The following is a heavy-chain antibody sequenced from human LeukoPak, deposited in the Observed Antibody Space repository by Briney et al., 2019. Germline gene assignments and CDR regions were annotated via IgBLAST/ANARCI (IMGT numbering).Heavy chain of an antibody. V-gene: IGHV4-31*03. D-gene: IGHD2-2*01. CDR1: GGSISSGGYY. Sequence: SETLSLTCTVSGGSISSGGYYWSWIRQHPGKGLEWIGYIYYRGSTYYNPSLRSRVTMSVDTSQNLFSLKLSSVTAADTAVYYCARAWVVPAADAYYFDYWGQGTLVTVSS. CDR2: IYYRGST. CDR3: ARAWVVPAADAYYFDY. J-gene: IGHJ4*02.